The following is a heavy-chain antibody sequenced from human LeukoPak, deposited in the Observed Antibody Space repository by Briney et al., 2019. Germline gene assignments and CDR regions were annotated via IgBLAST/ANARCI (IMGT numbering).Heavy chain of an antibody. D-gene: IGHD3-3*01. CDR2: ISAYNGNT. J-gene: IGHJ6*03. CDR1: GYTFTSYG. Sequence: ASVKVSCKASGYTFTSYGISWVRQAPGQGLEWMGWISAYNGNTNYAQKLQGRVTMTTDTSTSTAYMELSSLRSDDPAVTYCARRYNFWSGYPIYYYYMDVWAKGTTVTVFS. V-gene: IGHV1-18*01. CDR3: ARRYNFWSGYPIYYYYMDV.